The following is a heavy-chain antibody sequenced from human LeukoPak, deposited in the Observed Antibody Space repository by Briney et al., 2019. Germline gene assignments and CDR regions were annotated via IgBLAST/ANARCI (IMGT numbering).Heavy chain of an antibody. CDR1: GYTFTSYG. CDR3: ARGVLRYFDWLWSGDWFDP. D-gene: IGHD3-9*01. Sequence: LRASVKVSCKASGYTFTSYGISWVRQAPGQGLEWMGWINPNSGGTNYAQKFQGRVTMTRDTSISTAYMELSRLRSDDTAVYYCARGVLRYFDWLWSGDWFDPWGQGTLVTVSS. V-gene: IGHV1-2*02. J-gene: IGHJ5*02. CDR2: INPNSGGT.